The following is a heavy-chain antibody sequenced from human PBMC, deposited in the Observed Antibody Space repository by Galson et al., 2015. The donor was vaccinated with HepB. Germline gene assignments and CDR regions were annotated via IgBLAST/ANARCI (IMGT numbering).Heavy chain of an antibody. J-gene: IGHJ4*02. V-gene: IGHV3-23*01. CDR2: ISGSGGST. CDR1: GFTFSSYA. CDR3: AKAGKLNYYDSSGYPDY. D-gene: IGHD3-22*01. Sequence: SLRLSCAASGFTFSSYAMSWVRQAPGKGLEWVSAISGSGGSTYYADSVKGRFTISRDNSKNTLYLQMNSLRAEDTAVYYCAKAGKLNYYDSSGYPDYWGLGTLVTVSS.